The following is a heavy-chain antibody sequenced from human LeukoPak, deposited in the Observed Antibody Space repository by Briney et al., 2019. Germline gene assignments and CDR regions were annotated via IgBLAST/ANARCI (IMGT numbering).Heavy chain of an antibody. CDR1: GFTFSSYE. J-gene: IGHJ4*02. Sequence: GGSLRLTCAASGFTFSSYEMNWVRQAPGKGLGWVSYISTSGSTRNYADSVQGRFTISRDNAENSLYLQMNSLRAEDTAVYYCARVRASLDYWGQGNLVTVSS. CDR2: ISTSGSTR. V-gene: IGHV3-48*03. D-gene: IGHD3-10*01. CDR3: ARVRASLDY.